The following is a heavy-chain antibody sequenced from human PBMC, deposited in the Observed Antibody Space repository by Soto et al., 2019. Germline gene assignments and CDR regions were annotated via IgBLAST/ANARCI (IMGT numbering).Heavy chain of an antibody. Sequence: GGSLRLSCAASGFTFSSYGMHWVRQAPGKGLEWVAVIWYDGSNKYYADSVKGRFTISRDNSKNTLYLQMNSLRAEDTAVYYCARDLSMGSGWPSYYFDYWGQGTLVTVSS. CDR3: ARDLSMGSGWPSYYFDY. V-gene: IGHV3-33*01. D-gene: IGHD6-19*01. J-gene: IGHJ4*02. CDR1: GFTFSSYG. CDR2: IWYDGSNK.